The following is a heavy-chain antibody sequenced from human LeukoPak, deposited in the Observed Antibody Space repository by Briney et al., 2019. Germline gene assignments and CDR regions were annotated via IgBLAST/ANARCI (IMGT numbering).Heavy chain of an antibody. J-gene: IGHJ3*02. D-gene: IGHD1-26*01. CDR1: GFTFSSYA. CDR3: ATYSGPDKWDASDM. V-gene: IGHV3-23*01. CDR2: ISTSGGST. Sequence: PGGSLRLSCAASGFTFSSYAMSWVRQAPGKGLEWVSGISTSGGSTSYADSVKGRFTISRDNAKNSLHLQMNSLRAEDTAVYYCATYSGPDKWDASDMWGQGTLVTVSS.